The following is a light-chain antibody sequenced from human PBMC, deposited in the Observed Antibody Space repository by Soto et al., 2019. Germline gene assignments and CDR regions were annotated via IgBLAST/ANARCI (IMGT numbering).Light chain of an antibody. CDR2: WAS. CDR1: QSVLYSSNNKNY. CDR3: QQYESTPPT. Sequence: DIVMTQSPDSLAVSLGERATINCKSSQSVLYSSNNKNYLALYQQRPGQPPKLLIYWASTRESGVPDRFIGSGSGAAYTLTITSLQAEDVEVYYCQQYESTPPTFGQGTELEIK. J-gene: IGKJ2*01. V-gene: IGKV4-1*01.